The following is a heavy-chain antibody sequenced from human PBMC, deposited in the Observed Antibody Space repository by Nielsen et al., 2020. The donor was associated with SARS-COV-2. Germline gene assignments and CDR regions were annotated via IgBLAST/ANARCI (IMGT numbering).Heavy chain of an antibody. D-gene: IGHD3-10*01. V-gene: IGHV4-59*01. CDR1: GGSISSYY. CDR3: ARGQEFGSGRPFDC. CDR2: VYYSGST. J-gene: IGHJ4*02. Sequence: SETLSLTCTISGGSISSYYWSWIRQPPGKGLEWIGFVYYSGSTIYNPSLKSRVTISVDTSKNQFSLRLSSVTAADTAVYYCARGQEFGSGRPFDCWGQGTLVTVSS.